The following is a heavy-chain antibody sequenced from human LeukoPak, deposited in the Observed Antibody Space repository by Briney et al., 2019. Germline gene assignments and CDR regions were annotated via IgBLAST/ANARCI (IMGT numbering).Heavy chain of an antibody. Sequence: ASVKVSCKASGYTFTDYYMHWVRQAPGQGLEWMGWINPGSGATKNAQKFQGRVTMTRDTSISTAYMDLSRLTSDDTAVYYCATQTWMRKFDYWGQGTLVTVSS. V-gene: IGHV1-2*02. J-gene: IGHJ4*02. CDR2: INPGSGAT. D-gene: IGHD5-12*01. CDR1: GYTFTDYY. CDR3: ATQTWMRKFDY.